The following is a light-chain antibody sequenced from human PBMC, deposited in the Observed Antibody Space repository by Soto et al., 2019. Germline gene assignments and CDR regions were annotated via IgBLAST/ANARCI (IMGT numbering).Light chain of an antibody. CDR2: DVN. CDR1: SSDVGGYNY. Sequence: HSALTQPPSASGAPRQSVTISCNGNSSDVGGYNYVSWFQQHPGKPPKLMIYDVNKRPSGVPDRFSGSKSGNTASLTVSGLQAEDEADYYCSSYAGSPYVFGTGTKVTVL. CDR3: SSYAGSPYV. J-gene: IGLJ1*01. V-gene: IGLV2-8*01.